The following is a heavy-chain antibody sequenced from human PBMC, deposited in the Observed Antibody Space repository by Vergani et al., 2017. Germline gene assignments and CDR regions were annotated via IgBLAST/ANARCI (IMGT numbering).Heavy chain of an antibody. J-gene: IGHJ4*02. CDR1: GFTFSSYG. Sequence: QVQLVESGGGVVQPVRSLRLSCAASGFTFSSYGMHWVREAPGKGLEWVAVISYVGSIKYYADSVKGRFTISRDNSKNTLYLQMNSLRAEHTAVYYCAKDSGTMVRGFFDYWGQGTLVTVSS. D-gene: IGHD3-10*01. CDR2: ISYVGSIK. V-gene: IGHV3-30*18. CDR3: AKDSGTMVRGFFDY.